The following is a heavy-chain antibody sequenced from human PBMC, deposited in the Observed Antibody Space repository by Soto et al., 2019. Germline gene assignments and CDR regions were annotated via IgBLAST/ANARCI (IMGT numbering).Heavy chain of an antibody. CDR2: INHSGST. V-gene: IGHV4-4*02. Sequence: SETLSLTCAVSGGSISSSNWWSWVRQPPGKGLEWIGEINHSGSTNYNPSLKSRVTISVDTSKNQFSLKLSSVTAADTAVYYCARARITIFGVGRGAFDIWGQGTMVTVSS. D-gene: IGHD3-3*01. J-gene: IGHJ3*02. CDR3: ARARITIFGVGRGAFDI. CDR1: GGSISSSNW.